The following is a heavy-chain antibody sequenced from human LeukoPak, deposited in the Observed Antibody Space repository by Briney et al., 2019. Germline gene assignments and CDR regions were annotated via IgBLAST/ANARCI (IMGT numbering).Heavy chain of an antibody. CDR3: TTRRDSSRAFDI. Sequence: GGSLRLSCAASGFTFSNAWMSWVRQAPGKGLEWVGRIKSKTDGGTTDYAAPVKGRFTISRDDSKNTLYLHMNSLKTEDTAVYYCTTRRDSSRAFDIWGQGTMVTVTS. D-gene: IGHD6-19*01. J-gene: IGHJ3*02. CDR2: IKSKTDGGTT. CDR1: GFTFSNAW. V-gene: IGHV3-15*01.